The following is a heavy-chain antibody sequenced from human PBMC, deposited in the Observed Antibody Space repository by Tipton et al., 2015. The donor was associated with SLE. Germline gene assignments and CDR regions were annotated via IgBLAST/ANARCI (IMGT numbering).Heavy chain of an antibody. CDR1: GASISNYSYY. CDR2: IYTFGIT. J-gene: IGHJ3*02. CDR3: AGSMVTRGVGAFEI. Sequence: TLSLTCTVSGASISNYSYYWSWIRQPAGKGLEWIGRIYTFGITNYNPSLNSRVTISGHTSKNQISLNLRSVSAADTAVYFCAGSMVTRGVGAFEIWGQGTLVSVSS. V-gene: IGHV4-61*02. D-gene: IGHD4-23*01.